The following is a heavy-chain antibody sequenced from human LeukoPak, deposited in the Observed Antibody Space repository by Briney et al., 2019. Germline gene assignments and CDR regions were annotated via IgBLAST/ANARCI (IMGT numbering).Heavy chain of an antibody. CDR3: AKGPQVGSGYHPDY. CDR2: ISGGST. D-gene: IGHD3-22*01. Sequence: GESLTLSCAASGFNFGNSAMTWVRHAPGKGLEWVSGISGGSTYYADSVKGRFTISRESSRSTLFLQMNSLRAEDTAVYYCAKGPQVGSGYHPDYWGQGTLVTVSS. V-gene: IGHV3-23*01. J-gene: IGHJ4*02. CDR1: GFNFGNSA.